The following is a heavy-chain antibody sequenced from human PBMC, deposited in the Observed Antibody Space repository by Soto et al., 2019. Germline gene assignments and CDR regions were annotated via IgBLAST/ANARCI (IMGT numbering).Heavy chain of an antibody. J-gene: IGHJ4*02. CDR1: GFPPYILA. V-gene: IGHV3-23*01. CDR2: VGGGGAVT. CDR3: GMADSSGYYYEKY. D-gene: IGHD3-22*01. Sequence: EVQLLESGGGLVQPGGSLRLSCAASGFPPYILAMSWFRQAPGKGLGWASAVGGGGAVTYYTDPVRGRFTISRDNSRGTLYLQMNSLGGEDTAVYYCGMADSSGYYYEKYWGQGTRVTVSS.